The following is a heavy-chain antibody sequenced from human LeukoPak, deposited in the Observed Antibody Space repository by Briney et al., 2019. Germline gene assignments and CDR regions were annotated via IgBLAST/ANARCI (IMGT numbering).Heavy chain of an antibody. D-gene: IGHD4-17*01. CDR2: ISNSSNTK. V-gene: IGHV3-48*01. Sequence: GGSLRLSCAASGFTFSSYSMNWVRQAPGKGLQWVSYISNSSNTKYYADSVKGRFTISRDNSKNTLYLQMNSLRAEDTAVYYRARPHDYGDPGYFDYWGQGTLVTVSS. CDR3: ARPHDYGDPGYFDY. J-gene: IGHJ4*02. CDR1: GFTFSSYS.